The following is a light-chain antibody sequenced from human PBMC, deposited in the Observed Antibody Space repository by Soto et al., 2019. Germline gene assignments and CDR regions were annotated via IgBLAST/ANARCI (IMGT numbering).Light chain of an antibody. CDR3: SSYSGTSTPVV. Sequence: QSALTQPASVSGSPGQSSTISCTGTSSDIGGYSYVSWYQQYSGKAPKLIIYEVSNRPSGVSNRFSGSKSGNTASLTISGLQAEDEADYSCSSYSGTSTPVVFGGGTKLTVL. CDR2: EVS. CDR1: SSDIGGYSY. V-gene: IGLV2-14*01. J-gene: IGLJ2*01.